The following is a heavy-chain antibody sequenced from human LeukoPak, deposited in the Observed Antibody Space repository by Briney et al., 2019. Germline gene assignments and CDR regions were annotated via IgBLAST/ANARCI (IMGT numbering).Heavy chain of an antibody. CDR3: AGGDGYNSEAFDY. J-gene: IGHJ4*02. D-gene: IGHD5-24*01. CDR2: IYYSGST. V-gene: IGHV4-39*07. Sequence: SETLSLTCTVSGGSISSSSYYWGWIRQPPGKGLEWIGSIYYSGSTYYNPSLKSRVTISVDTSKNQFSLKLSSVTAADTAVYYCAGGDGYNSEAFDYWGQGTLVTVSS. CDR1: GGSISSSSYY.